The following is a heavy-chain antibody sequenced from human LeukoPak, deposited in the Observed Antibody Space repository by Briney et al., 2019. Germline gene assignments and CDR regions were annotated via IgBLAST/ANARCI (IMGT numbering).Heavy chain of an antibody. J-gene: IGHJ4*02. D-gene: IGHD3-22*01. Sequence: GGSLRLSCAASGFTFSSYAMSWVRQAPGKGLEWVSAISGSGGSTYYADSVKGRFTISRDNSKNTLYLQMNSLRAEDTAVYYCANVPTYYYDSSGGETFDYWGQGTLVTVSS. CDR1: GFTFSSYA. CDR2: ISGSGGST. CDR3: ANVPTYYYDSSGGETFDY. V-gene: IGHV3-23*01.